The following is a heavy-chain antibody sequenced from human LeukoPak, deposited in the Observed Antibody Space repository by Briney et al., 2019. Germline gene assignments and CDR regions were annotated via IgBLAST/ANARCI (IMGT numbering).Heavy chain of an antibody. CDR1: GGTFSSYA. CDR3: ASLEAPVDY. J-gene: IGHJ4*02. V-gene: IGHV1-69*06. Sequence: ASVKVSCKASGGTFSSYAISWVRQAPGQGLEWMGGIIPIFGTANYAQRFQGRVTITADKSTSTAYMELSSLRSDDTAVYYCASLEAPVDYWGQGTLVTVSS. CDR2: IIPIFGTA.